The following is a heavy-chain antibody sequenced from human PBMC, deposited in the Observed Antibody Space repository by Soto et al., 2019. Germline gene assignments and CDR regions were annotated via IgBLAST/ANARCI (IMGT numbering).Heavy chain of an antibody. Sequence: GGSLRLSCVVSGFCLSDFWMSLVRQAPGKGLEWVASINQDESERNYGDFVEGRFTISRDNARNSLHLQMNSLRVEDTALYYCAKTRANLGPWGQGTPVTVSS. CDR2: INQDESER. CDR1: GFCLSDFW. J-gene: IGHJ5*02. CDR3: AKTRANLGP. D-gene: IGHD3-10*01. V-gene: IGHV3-7*01.